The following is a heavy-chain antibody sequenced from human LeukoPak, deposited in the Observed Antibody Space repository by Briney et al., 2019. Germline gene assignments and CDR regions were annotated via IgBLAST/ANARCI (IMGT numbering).Heavy chain of an antibody. Sequence: SETLSLTCTVSGGSISSYYWSWIRQPPGKGLEWIGYIYYSGSTNYNPSLKSRVTISVDTSKNQFSLKLSSVTAADTAVYYCAGMGDYYDSSGLNWFDPWGQGTLVTVSS. V-gene: IGHV4-59*08. CDR3: AGMGDYYDSSGLNWFDP. J-gene: IGHJ5*02. CDR1: GGSISSYY. CDR2: IYYSGST. D-gene: IGHD3-22*01.